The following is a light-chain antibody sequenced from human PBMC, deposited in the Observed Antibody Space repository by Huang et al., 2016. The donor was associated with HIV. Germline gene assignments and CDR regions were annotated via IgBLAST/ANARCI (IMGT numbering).Light chain of an antibody. CDR1: QSISSY. V-gene: IGKV3-11*01. J-gene: IGKJ5*01. Sequence: EIVLTQSPATLSLSPGERATLSCRASQSISSYLAWYHKKPGQAPRLLIYDASNRATGIPARFSGSGSGTDFTLTISSLEPEDFAVYYCQHRSNWPITFGQGTRLEIK. CDR3: QHRSNWPIT. CDR2: DAS.